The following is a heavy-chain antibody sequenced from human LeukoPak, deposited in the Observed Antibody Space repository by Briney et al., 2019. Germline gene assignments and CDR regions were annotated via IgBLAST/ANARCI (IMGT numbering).Heavy chain of an antibody. V-gene: IGHV3-7*01. CDR2: IKQDGSEK. CDR1: GFTFSTYS. Sequence: GGSLRLSCAASGFTFSTYSMNWVRQAPGKGLEWVANIKQDGSEKYYVDSVKGRFTISRDNAKNSLYLQMNSLRAEDTAVYYCARATPLSDYWGQGTLVTVSS. CDR3: ARATPLSDY. J-gene: IGHJ4*02.